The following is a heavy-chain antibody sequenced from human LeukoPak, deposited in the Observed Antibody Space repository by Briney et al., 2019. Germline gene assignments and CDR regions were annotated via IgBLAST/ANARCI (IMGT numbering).Heavy chain of an antibody. V-gene: IGHV1-46*01. Sequence: ASVKVSCKASGYTSTSYYIHWVRQAPGQGLEWMGIINPSGGSTTYAQKFQDRVTMTGDTSTSTVYMELSSLRSEDTAVYYCARDLFIATSGEGPGYWGQGTLVTVSS. CDR1: GYTSTSYY. CDR3: ARDLFIATSGEGPGY. D-gene: IGHD6-13*01. CDR2: INPSGGST. J-gene: IGHJ4*02.